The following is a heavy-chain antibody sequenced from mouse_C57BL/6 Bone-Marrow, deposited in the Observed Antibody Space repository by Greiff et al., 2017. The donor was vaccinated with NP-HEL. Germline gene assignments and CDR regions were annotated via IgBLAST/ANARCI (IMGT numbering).Heavy chain of an antibody. CDR1: GYTFPSYW. CDR2: IDPHRGGT. J-gene: IGHJ1*03. CDR3: ARVTGYFDA. V-gene: IGHV1-72*01. Sequence: VQLQQPGAVLVKPGASVQLSCKASGYTFPSYWMHWVQQRPGRGLEWIGRIDPHRGGTKYNAKFKSKAPLPVDTPSSTTYIQLSSLTSEDSAVDYCARVTGYFDAWGTGPTVTVAS.